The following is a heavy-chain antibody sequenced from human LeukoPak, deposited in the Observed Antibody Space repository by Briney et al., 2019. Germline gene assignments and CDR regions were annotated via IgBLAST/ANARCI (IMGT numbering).Heavy chain of an antibody. CDR1: GGSISNYY. D-gene: IGHD4-17*01. Sequence: SETLSLTCTVSGGSISNYYWSWIRQPPGKGLEWIGYIYYSGSTNYNPSLKSRVIISVDTSKNQFSLKLSSVVAADTAVYYCARDYGDYFDYWGQGTLVTVSS. V-gene: IGHV4-59*01. J-gene: IGHJ4*02. CDR2: IYYSGST. CDR3: ARDYGDYFDY.